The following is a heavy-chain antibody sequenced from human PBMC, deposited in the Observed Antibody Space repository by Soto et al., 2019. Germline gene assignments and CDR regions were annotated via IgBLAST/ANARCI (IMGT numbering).Heavy chain of an antibody. V-gene: IGHV4-4*02. CDR2: LSHSGNT. D-gene: IGHD2-21*01. J-gene: IGHJ4*02. CDR3: AGHRENTCGPYNY. Sequence: VQLQESGPGLVKPSGTLSLTCAVSGGSISSGNWWSWVRQSPRKGLEWIGALSHSGNTNHNPSPKRRVTISIDKSKNPFSRKLTSVTAADTAVYDCAGHRENTCGPYNYWGQGTLVTVSS. CDR1: GGSISSGNW.